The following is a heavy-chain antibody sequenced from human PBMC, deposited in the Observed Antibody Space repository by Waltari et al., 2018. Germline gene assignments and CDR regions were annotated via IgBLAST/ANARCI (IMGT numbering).Heavy chain of an antibody. CDR1: GFTFSSYA. CDR2: ISGTSATT. J-gene: IGHJ4*02. D-gene: IGHD6-13*01. V-gene: IGHV3-23*01. CDR3: AKDRSFMPGSWHPLDY. Sequence: EVQLLESGGGLVQPGGSLRLSCPASGFTFSSYALTWVGQAPGKGTEWVSVISGTSATTHYADSVKGRFTISRDNSKNTLYLQMNSLRVEDTAVYYCAKDRSFMPGSWHPLDYWGQGALVTVSS.